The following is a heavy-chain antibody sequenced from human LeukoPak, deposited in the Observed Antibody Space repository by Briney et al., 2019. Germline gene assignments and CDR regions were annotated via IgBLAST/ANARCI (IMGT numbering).Heavy chain of an antibody. Sequence: PGGSLRLFCAASGFTFINYWMHWVRQAPGKGLVWVSRVNSDGSATSYADSVKGRFTISRDNAKNTLYLQMHSLRAEDTAVYYCAREDYGDYFDYWGQGTLVTVSS. V-gene: IGHV3-74*01. D-gene: IGHD4-17*01. J-gene: IGHJ4*02. CDR1: GFTFINYW. CDR3: AREDYGDYFDY. CDR2: VNSDGSAT.